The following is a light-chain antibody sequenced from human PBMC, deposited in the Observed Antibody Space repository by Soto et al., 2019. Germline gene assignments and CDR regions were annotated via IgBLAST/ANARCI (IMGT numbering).Light chain of an antibody. J-gene: IGLJ1*01. CDR2: EVR. Sequence: QSALTQPASVSGSPGQSITISCTGTSSDVGGYNYVSWYQQHPGKAPKLMIYEVRNRPSGVSNRFSCSKSGNTASLTISGLQAEDEDDYYCSSYTSSSIDYVFGTGTKVTVL. CDR3: SSYTSSSIDYV. V-gene: IGLV2-14*01. CDR1: SSDVGGYNY.